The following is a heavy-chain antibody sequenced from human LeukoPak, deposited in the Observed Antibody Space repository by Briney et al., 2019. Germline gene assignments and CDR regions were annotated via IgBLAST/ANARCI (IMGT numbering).Heavy chain of an antibody. J-gene: IGHJ3*02. V-gene: IGHV3-7*01. CDR3: AREGDSSGYYYVTFEVVDAFDI. Sequence: GGSLRLSCAASGFTFSSYWMSWVRQAPGKGLEWVANIKQDGSEKYYVDSVKGRFTISRDNAKNSLYLQMNSLRAEDTAVYYCAREGDSSGYYYVTFEVVDAFDIWGQGTMVTVSS. CDR2: IKQDGSEK. D-gene: IGHD3-22*01. CDR1: GFTFSSYW.